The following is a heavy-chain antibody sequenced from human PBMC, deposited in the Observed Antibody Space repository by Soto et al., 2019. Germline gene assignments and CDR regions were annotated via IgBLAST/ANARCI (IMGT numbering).Heavy chain of an antibody. CDR3: ATSRRDYYNCAMDV. CDR2: ISSSGFTT. Sequence: GGSLRLSCAASGLTFSTYSMNWVRQAPGKGPEWISYISSSGFTTFYADSVKGRFSISRDNAKNSLYLQMNSLRDEDTAVYYCATSRRDYYNCAMDVWGQGTTVTVSS. J-gene: IGHJ6*02. V-gene: IGHV3-48*02. CDR1: GLTFSTYS.